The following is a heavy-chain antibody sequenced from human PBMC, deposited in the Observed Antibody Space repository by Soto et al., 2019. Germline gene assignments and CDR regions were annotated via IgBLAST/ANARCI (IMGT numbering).Heavy chain of an antibody. CDR1: GYTFTSYG. CDR2: ISAYNGNT. V-gene: IGHV1-18*01. J-gene: IGHJ4*02. CDR3: ARTYDFWSGGYFAY. D-gene: IGHD3-3*01. Sequence: ASVKVSCKASGYTFTSYGISWVRQAPGQGLEWMGWISAYNGNTNYAQKLQGRVTMTTDTSTSTAYMELRSLRSDDTAVYYCARTYDFWSGGYFAYWGQGTLVTVSS.